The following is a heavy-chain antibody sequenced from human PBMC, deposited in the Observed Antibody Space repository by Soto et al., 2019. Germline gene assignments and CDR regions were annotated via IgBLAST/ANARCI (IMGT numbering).Heavy chain of an antibody. CDR2: IIPIFGTA. D-gene: IGHD5-12*01. Sequence: SLKVPCKSCGGRFSSYAIIWVRQAPGQGLEWMGGIIPIFGTANYAQKFQGRVTITADESTSTAYMELSSLRSEDTAVYYCARGGRYSGYRGDDAFDIWGQGTIVNVSS. V-gene: IGHV1-69*13. CDR1: GGRFSSYA. J-gene: IGHJ3*02. CDR3: ARGGRYSGYRGDDAFDI.